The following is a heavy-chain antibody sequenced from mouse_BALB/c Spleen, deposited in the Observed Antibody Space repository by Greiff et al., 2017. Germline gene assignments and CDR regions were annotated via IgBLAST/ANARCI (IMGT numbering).Heavy chain of an antibody. CDR3: AREGITTVVEGWYFDV. D-gene: IGHD1-1*01. CDR2: IRNKANGYTT. V-gene: IGHV7-3*02. Sequence: EVMLVESGGGLVQPGGSLRLSCATSGFTFTDYYMSWVRQPPGKALEWLGFIRNKANGYTTEYSASVKGRFTISRDNSQSILYLQMNTLRAEDSATYYCAREGITTVVEGWYFDVWGAGTTVTVSS. CDR1: GFTFTDYY. J-gene: IGHJ1*01.